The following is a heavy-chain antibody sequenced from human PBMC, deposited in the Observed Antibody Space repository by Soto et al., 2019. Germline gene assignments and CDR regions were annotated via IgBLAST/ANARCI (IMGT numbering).Heavy chain of an antibody. Sequence: QVQLVESGGGVVQPGRSLRLSCAASGFTFSSYAMHWVRQAPGKGLEWVAVISYDGSNKYYADSVKGRFTISRDNSKNTLYLQMNILRAEDTAVYYCARDLSPYSSSWHDAFAIWGQGTMVTVSS. CDR1: GFTFSSYA. CDR2: ISYDGSNK. J-gene: IGHJ3*02. D-gene: IGHD6-13*01. V-gene: IGHV3-30-3*01. CDR3: ARDLSPYSSSWHDAFAI.